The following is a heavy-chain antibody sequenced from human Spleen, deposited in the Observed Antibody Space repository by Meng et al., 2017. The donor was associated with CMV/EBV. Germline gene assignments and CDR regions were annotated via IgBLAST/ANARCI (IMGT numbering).Heavy chain of an antibody. CDR1: GHTFTTYF. CDR3: VGMTFDS. D-gene: IGHD1-14*01. Sequence: ASVKVSCKASGHTFTTYFMHWVRQAPGQGLEWMGLINPPGTKTTYSQKFQGRLTLTRDTSTSTSHMDLSSLTSDDTAVYFCVGMTFDSWGQGTLVTVSS. V-gene: IGHV1-46*01. CDR2: INPPGTKT. J-gene: IGHJ4*02.